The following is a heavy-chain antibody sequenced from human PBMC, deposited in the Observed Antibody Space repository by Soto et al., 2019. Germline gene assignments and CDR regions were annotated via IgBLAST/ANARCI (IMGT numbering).Heavy chain of an antibody. J-gene: IGHJ6*02. CDR2: IIPIFGTA. Sequence: SVKVSCKASGGTFSSYAISWVRQAPGQGFEWMGGIIPIFGTANYAQKFQGRVTITADESTSTAYMELSSLRSEDTAVYYCARRALVVVTARVYYYYGMDVWGQGTTVTVSS. CDR1: GGTFSSYA. V-gene: IGHV1-69*13. D-gene: IGHD2-21*02. CDR3: ARRALVVVTARVYYYYGMDV.